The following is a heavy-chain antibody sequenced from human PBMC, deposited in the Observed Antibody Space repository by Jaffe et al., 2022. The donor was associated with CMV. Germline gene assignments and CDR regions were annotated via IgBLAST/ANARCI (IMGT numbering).Heavy chain of an antibody. CDR2: INHSGST. V-gene: IGHV4-34*01. J-gene: IGHJ6*03. D-gene: IGHD3-3*01. Sequence: QVQLQQWGAGLLKPSETLSLTCAVYGGSFSGYYWSWIRQPPGKGLEWIGEINHSGSTNYNPSLKSRVTISVDTSKNQFSLKLSSVTAADTAVYYCAGQFWSGYGPYYYYYYMDVWGKGTTVTVSS. CDR3: AGQFWSGYGPYYYYYYMDV. CDR1: GGSFSGYY.